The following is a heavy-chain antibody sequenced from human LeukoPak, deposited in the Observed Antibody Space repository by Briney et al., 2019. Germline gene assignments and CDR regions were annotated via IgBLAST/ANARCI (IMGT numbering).Heavy chain of an antibody. J-gene: IGHJ6*03. V-gene: IGHV4-34*01. CDR2: INHSGST. D-gene: IGHD1-26*01. Sequence: SETLSLTCVVYGGSFSGYYWSWIRQPPGKGLEWIGEINHSGSTSYNPSLKSRVTISVDTSKNQFSLKLSSVTAADTAVYYCARLGKSFYYYYMDVWGKGTTVTVSS. CDR1: GGSFSGYY. CDR3: ARLGKSFYYYYMDV.